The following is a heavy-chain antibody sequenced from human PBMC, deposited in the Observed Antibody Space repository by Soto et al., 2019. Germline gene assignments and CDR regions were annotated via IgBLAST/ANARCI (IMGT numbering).Heavy chain of an antibody. CDR2: IVVGSGNT. J-gene: IGHJ2*01. CDR3: XXXXXXXXXQDGGFWHFDL. V-gene: IGHV1-58*01. CDR1: GFTFTSSA. Sequence: QMQLVQSGPEVKKPGTSVRVSCEASGFTFTSSAVQWVRQARGQRLEWIGWIVVGSGNTDYAQNFQERVTITRDMXXXXXXXXXXXXXXXXXXXXXXXXXXXXXXXQDGGFWHFDLWGRGTLVTVSS.